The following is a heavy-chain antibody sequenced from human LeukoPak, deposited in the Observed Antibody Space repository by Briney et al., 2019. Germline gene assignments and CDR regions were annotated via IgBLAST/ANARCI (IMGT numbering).Heavy chain of an antibody. J-gene: IGHJ6*03. CDR3: ARHDPLYSSSWYHMDV. Sequence: SETLSLTCTVSGGSISSSSYYWGWIRQPPGKGLEWIGSIYYSGSTYYNPSLKSRITISVDTSKNQFSLKLSSVTAADTAVYYCARHDPLYSSSWYHMDVWGKGTTVTISS. V-gene: IGHV4-39*01. CDR2: IYYSGST. CDR1: GGSISSSSYY. D-gene: IGHD6-13*01.